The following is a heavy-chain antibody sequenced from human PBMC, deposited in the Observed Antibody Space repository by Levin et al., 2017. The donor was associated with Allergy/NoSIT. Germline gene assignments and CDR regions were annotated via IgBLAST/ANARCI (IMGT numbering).Heavy chain of an antibody. Sequence: SQTLSLTCTVSGGSVNSDNYYWNWIRQPPGKGLEWIGYIYYSGSTNYNPSLKSRVTISLDTSKNQFSLKVSSVIAADTAVYYCASYPGYGSDWQALDYWGQGALVTVSS. CDR2: IYYSGST. CDR1: GGSVNSDNYY. D-gene: IGHD6-19*01. CDR3: ASYPGYGSDWQALDY. V-gene: IGHV4-61*01. J-gene: IGHJ4*02.